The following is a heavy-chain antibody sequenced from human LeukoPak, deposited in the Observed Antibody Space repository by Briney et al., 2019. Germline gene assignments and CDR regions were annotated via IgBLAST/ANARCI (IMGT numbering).Heavy chain of an antibody. V-gene: IGHV3-21*01. Sequence: GGSLRLSCAASGFTFTSYSMNWVRQAPGEGLEWVSSISSSRSYIYYADSVKGRFTISRDNAKNSLYLQMNSLRAEDTAVYFCARASGALMLWFGELRGHPFDYWGQGTLVTVSS. J-gene: IGHJ4*02. D-gene: IGHD3-10*01. CDR2: ISSSRSYI. CDR3: ARASGALMLWFGELRGHPFDY. CDR1: GFTFTSYS.